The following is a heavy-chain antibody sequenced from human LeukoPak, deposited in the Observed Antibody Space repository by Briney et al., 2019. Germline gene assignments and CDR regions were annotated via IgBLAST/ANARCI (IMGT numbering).Heavy chain of an antibody. Sequence: GASVKVSCKASGGTFSSYAISWVRQAPGQGLEWMGGIIPIFGTANYAQKFQGRVTITADKSTSTAYMELSSLRSEDTAVYYCARVRSITQWELPFDYWGQGTLVTVSS. D-gene: IGHD1-26*01. J-gene: IGHJ4*02. CDR1: GGTFSSYA. CDR2: IIPIFGTA. V-gene: IGHV1-69*06. CDR3: ARVRSITQWELPFDY.